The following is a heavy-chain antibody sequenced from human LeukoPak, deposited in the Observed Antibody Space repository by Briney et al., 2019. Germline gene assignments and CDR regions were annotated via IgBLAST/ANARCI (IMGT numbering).Heavy chain of an antibody. Sequence: GSLRLSCAASGFTFSSYSMNWVRQAPGKGLEWVSSISSSSSYIYYADSVKGRFTISRDNAKNSLYLQMNSLRAEDTAVYYCARDGFNWNGGDAFDIWGQGTMVTVSS. J-gene: IGHJ3*02. CDR1: GFTFSSYS. V-gene: IGHV3-21*01. CDR3: ARDGFNWNGGDAFDI. D-gene: IGHD1-1*01. CDR2: ISSSSSYI.